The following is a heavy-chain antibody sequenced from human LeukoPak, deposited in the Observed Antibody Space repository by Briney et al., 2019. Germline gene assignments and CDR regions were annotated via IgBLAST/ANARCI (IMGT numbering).Heavy chain of an antibody. Sequence: GGSLRLSCAASGFTFSSYAMSWVRQAPGKGLEWVSAISGSGGSTYYADSAKGRFTISRDNSKNTLYLQMNSLRAEDTAVYYCAKRGYCSSTSCYVGTNDYWGQGTLVTVSS. J-gene: IGHJ4*02. D-gene: IGHD2-2*01. CDR3: AKRGYCSSTSCYVGTNDY. CDR1: GFTFSSYA. V-gene: IGHV3-23*01. CDR2: ISGSGGST.